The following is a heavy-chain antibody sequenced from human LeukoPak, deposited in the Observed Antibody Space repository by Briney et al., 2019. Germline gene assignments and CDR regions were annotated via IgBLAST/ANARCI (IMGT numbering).Heavy chain of an antibody. D-gene: IGHD3-3*01. J-gene: IGHJ4*02. CDR1: GFTFSSYS. V-gene: IGHV3-48*01. CDR3: AREGFYAFWSGYSPGFLDY. CDR2: ISSSSSTI. Sequence: GGSLRLSCAASGFTFSSYSMNWVRQAPGKGLEWVSYISSSSSTIYYADSVKGRFTISRDNAKNSLYLQMNSLRAEDTAVYYFAREGFYAFWSGYSPGFLDYWGQGTLVTVSS.